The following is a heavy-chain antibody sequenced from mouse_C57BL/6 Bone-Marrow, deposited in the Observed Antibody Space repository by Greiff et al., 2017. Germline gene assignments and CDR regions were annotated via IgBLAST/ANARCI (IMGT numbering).Heavy chain of an antibody. CDR2: ISSGGDCI. V-gene: IGHV5-9-1*02. CDR3: TNYGNYDAMDY. CDR1: GFTFSSYA. J-gene: IGHJ4*01. Sequence: EVMLVESGEGLVKPGGSLKLSCAASGFTFSSYAMSWVRQTPEKRLEWVAYISSGGDCIYYADTVKGRFTISRDNARNTLYLQMSSLKSEDTAMYYCTNYGNYDAMDYWGQGTSVTVSS. D-gene: IGHD2-1*01.